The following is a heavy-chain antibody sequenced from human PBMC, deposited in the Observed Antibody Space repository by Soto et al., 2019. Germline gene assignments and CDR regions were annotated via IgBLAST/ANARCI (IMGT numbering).Heavy chain of an antibody. Sequence: WGALIVSCTASVFTFSDSWMTWVRQAPGKGLEWVARIKPDESEKKYADSVKGRFSISRDNAKNSMYLQMDSLRGEDTAVYYCVRGGSNYASWGQGTLVTVSS. V-gene: IGHV3-7*01. CDR2: IKPDESEK. CDR3: VRGGSNYAS. CDR1: VFTFSDSW. J-gene: IGHJ5*02. D-gene: IGHD4-4*01.